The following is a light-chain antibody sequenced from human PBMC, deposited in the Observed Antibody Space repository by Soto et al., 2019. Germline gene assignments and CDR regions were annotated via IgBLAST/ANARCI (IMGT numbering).Light chain of an antibody. CDR2: EVS. CDR1: SSDVGNYNL. Sequence: QSVLTQPASVSGSTGQSITISCTGTSSDVGNYNLVSWYQQHTGKAPEVMIFEVSKRPSGVSNRFSGYKSGSTASLTVSGLQAEDEAYYYCCSYSTTNTLGFGGGANLTVL. CDR3: CSYSTTNTLG. J-gene: IGLJ2*01. V-gene: IGLV2-23*02.